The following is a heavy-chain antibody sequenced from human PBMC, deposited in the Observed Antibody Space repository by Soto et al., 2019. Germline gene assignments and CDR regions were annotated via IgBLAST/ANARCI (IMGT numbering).Heavy chain of an antibody. D-gene: IGHD7-27*01. CDR1: SGSFSGYD. CDR3: ARGTWDYYSYGMDV. CDR2: INHNGNT. V-gene: IGHV4-34*01. J-gene: IGHJ6*02. Sequence: SETLSLTCGVYSGSFSGYDWSWIRQPPWKGLEWIGEINHNGNTNYNPSLKSRVTISVDTSKNLFYLNLTSVSAADTAVYYCARGTWDYYSYGMDVLDQGATVTFCS.